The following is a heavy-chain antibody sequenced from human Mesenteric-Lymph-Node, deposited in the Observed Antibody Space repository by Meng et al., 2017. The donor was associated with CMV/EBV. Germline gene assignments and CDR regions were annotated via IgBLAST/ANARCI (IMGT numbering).Heavy chain of an antibody. CDR1: GGSFSGYY. CDR2: INHSGST. Sequence: QVRLHKWGAGRLKPSEALSVTWAVYGGSFSGYYWNWIRQSPEKGLEWIGEINHSGSTTYNPSFTSRIIISVDTSTNQISLNMSSVTAADTAVYYCARGSSYDILTGYFDYWGQGALVTVSS. V-gene: IGHV4-34*01. D-gene: IGHD3-9*01. CDR3: ARGSSYDILTGYFDY. J-gene: IGHJ4*02.